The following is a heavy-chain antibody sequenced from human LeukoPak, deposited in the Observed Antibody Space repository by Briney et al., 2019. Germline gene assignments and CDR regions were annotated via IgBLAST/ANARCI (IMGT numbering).Heavy chain of an antibody. CDR1: GFPVSSNY. Sequence: GGSLRLSCGASGFPVSSNYMSWVPQAPGKGLEWVSVIYSGGSTYYADSVKGRFTVSRDNSKNTLYLQMNSLRAEDTAVYYCASQGGYSDGYPFDYWGRGTLVTVSP. V-gene: IGHV3-66*04. D-gene: IGHD5-18*01. CDR3: ASQGGYSDGYPFDY. J-gene: IGHJ4*02. CDR2: IYSGGST.